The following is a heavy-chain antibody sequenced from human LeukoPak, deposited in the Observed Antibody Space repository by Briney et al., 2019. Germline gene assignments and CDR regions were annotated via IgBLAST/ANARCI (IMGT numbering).Heavy chain of an antibody. CDR1: GFTFSEYW. J-gene: IGHJ4*02. CDR3: ARDGSCFDF. CDR2: IKGDGTKM. Sequence: GGSLRLSCGASGFTFSEYWMTRVRQAPGRGPEWVANIKGDGTKMYYVDSVKGRFTISRDNDKNSLYLQMNNLRVEDTAVHHCARDGSCFDFWGQGALVTVSS. D-gene: IGHD6-19*01. V-gene: IGHV3-7*01.